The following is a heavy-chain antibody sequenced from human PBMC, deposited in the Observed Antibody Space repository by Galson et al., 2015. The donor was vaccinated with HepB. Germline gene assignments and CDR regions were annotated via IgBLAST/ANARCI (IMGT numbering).Heavy chain of an antibody. V-gene: IGHV3-30*09. CDR2: ISFDGTKK. CDR3: ARDSAGAGGNWFDP. J-gene: IGHJ5*02. CDR1: GLIVSNYA. Sequence: SLRLSCAASGLIVSNYALHWVRQTPDKGLEWVAVISFDGTKKTYADSVQGRFVISRDTSNNTLYLQMSSLRAEDTAVYYCARDSAGAGGNWFDPWGQGTLVTVSS. D-gene: IGHD3-10*01.